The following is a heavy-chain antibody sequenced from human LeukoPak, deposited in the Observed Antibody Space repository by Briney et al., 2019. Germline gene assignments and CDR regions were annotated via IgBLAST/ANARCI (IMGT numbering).Heavy chain of an antibody. Sequence: PGGSLRLSCAASGFTFSSYAMSWVRQAPGKRLEWVSAISGSGGSTYYADSVKGRFTISRDNSKNTLYLQMNSLRAEDTAVYYCAKIRTHNWNDLPLDYWGQGTLVTVSS. D-gene: IGHD1-20*01. CDR1: GFTFSSYA. CDR3: AKIRTHNWNDLPLDY. J-gene: IGHJ4*02. V-gene: IGHV3-23*01. CDR2: ISGSGGST.